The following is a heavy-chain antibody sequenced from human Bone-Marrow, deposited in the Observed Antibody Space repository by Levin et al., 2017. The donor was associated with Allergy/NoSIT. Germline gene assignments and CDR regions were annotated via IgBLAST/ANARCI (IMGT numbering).Heavy chain of an antibody. CDR1: GYTFTSYD. D-gene: IGHD6-13*01. CDR2: MNPNSGNT. V-gene: IGHV1-8*01. J-gene: IGHJ6*02. Sequence: GESLKISCKASGYTFTSYDINWVRQATGQGLEWMGWMNPNSGNTGYAQKFQGRVTMTRNTSISTAYMELSSLRSEDTAVYYCARGRYSSSWYVLKRYVSRPNKYGMDVWGQGTTVTVSS. CDR3: ARGRYSSSWYVLKRYVSRPNKYGMDV.